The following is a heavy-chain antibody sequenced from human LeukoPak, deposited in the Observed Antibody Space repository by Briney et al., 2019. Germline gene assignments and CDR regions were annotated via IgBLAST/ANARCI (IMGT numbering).Heavy chain of an antibody. D-gene: IGHD6-19*01. CDR3: AKDARRSSGWYFFDH. J-gene: IGHJ4*02. V-gene: IGHV3-23*01. CDR2: ISDSGDRT. CDR1: GFAFSSQD. Sequence: PGGSLRLSCAASGFAFSSQDMGWVRQAPGKGLGWVSAISDSGDRTYYVDSVKGRFTISRDNSKNTLYLQMNSLSADDTAVYYCAKDARRSSGWYFFDHWGQGTLVTVSS.